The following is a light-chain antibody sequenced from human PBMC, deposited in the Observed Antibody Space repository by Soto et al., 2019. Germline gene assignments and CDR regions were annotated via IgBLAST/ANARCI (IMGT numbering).Light chain of an antibody. CDR1: QSVSSSY. V-gene: IGKV3-20*01. J-gene: IGKJ3*01. CDR2: GAS. Sequence: EIVLTQSPGTLSLYPGERATLSCRASQSVSSSYLAWYQQKPGQAPRLLIYGASSRATGIPDRFSGSESGTDFTLTISRLEPEDFAVYYCQQYGSSPFTFGPGTKVDIK. CDR3: QQYGSSPFT.